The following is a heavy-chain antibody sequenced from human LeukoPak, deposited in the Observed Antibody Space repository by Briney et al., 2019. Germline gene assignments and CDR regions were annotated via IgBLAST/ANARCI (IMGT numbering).Heavy chain of an antibody. CDR1: GFTFSDYY. CDR2: ISSSGSTI. Sequence: GESLRLSCAASGFTFSDYYMSWLRQAPGKGPEWVSYISSSGSTIYYADSVKGRFTISRDNAKNSLYLQMNSLRAEDTAVYYCACSGWFRGGWYFDYWGQGTLVTVSS. V-gene: IGHV3-11*04. D-gene: IGHD6-19*01. CDR3: ACSGWFRGGWYFDY. J-gene: IGHJ4*02.